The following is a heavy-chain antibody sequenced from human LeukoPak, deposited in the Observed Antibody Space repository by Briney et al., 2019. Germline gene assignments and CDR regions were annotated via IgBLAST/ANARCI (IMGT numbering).Heavy chain of an antibody. CDR1: GGSISSGDYY. J-gene: IGHJ6*03. CDR3: ARVDSSGWDYMDV. Sequence: SQTLYLTCTVSGGSISSGDYYWSWIRQPPGKDLEWIGYIYYSGSTYYNQSLKSRVTISVDTSKNQFSLKLSSVTAADTAVYYCARVDSSGWDYMDVWGKGTTVTVSS. D-gene: IGHD6-19*01. CDR2: IYYSGST. V-gene: IGHV4-30-4*08.